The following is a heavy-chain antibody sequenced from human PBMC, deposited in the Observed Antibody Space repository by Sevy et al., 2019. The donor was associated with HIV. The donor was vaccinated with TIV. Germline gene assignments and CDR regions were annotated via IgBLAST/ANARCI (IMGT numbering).Heavy chain of an antibody. J-gene: IGHJ5*02. V-gene: IGHV4-59*08. CDR3: AGENAWGRGYA. D-gene: IGHD6-25*01. CDR1: GGSITSLY. Sequence: SETLSLTCTVSGGSITSLYWNWIQQPPGKGLEWIANIYYNGHINYNPSLKSRVTLALDTSKNQFSLRLSYVTAADTAMYYCAGENAWGRGYAWGQGTTVTVSS. CDR2: IYYNGHI.